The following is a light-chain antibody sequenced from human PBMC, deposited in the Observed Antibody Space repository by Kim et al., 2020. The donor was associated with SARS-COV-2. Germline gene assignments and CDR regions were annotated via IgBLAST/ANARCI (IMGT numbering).Light chain of an antibody. Sequence: QSVTIPYTGTDSGLGDYNYVSLYQPHPGKAPKLRVYEVSKRPSGVPGRFSGSKSGNTAFLTVSGLQAEDGADYYFSSYAAISNLVFGTGTKVNV. J-gene: IGLJ1*01. CDR1: DSGLGDYNY. CDR2: EVS. V-gene: IGLV2-8*01. CDR3: SSYAAISNLV.